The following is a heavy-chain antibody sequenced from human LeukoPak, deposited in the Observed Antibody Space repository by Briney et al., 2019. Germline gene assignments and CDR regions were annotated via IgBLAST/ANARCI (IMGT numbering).Heavy chain of an antibody. CDR3: ARAGVVPAAPGAFDI. D-gene: IGHD2-2*01. Sequence: SETLSLTCAVYGGSFSGYYWSWIRRPPGKGLEWIGEINHSGSTNYNPSLKSRVTISVDTSKNQFSLKLSSVTAADTAVYYCARAGVVPAAPGAFDIWGQGTMVTVSS. CDR2: INHSGST. J-gene: IGHJ3*02. V-gene: IGHV4-34*01. CDR1: GGSFSGYY.